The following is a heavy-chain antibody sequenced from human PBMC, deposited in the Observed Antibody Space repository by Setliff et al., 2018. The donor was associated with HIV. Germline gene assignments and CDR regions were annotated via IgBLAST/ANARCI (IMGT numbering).Heavy chain of an antibody. D-gene: IGHD4-4*01. CDR3: ARVSNYILYYYYMDV. V-gene: IGHV4-31*03. CDR2: IYYSGST. J-gene: IGHJ6*03. CDR1: GGSISSGGYY. Sequence: PSETLSLTCTVSGGSISSGGYYWSWIRQHPGKGLEWIGYIYYSGSTYYNPSLKNRVTISADTSKKQVSLKLSSVTAADTAVYYCARVSNYILYYYYMDVWGKGTTVTVSS.